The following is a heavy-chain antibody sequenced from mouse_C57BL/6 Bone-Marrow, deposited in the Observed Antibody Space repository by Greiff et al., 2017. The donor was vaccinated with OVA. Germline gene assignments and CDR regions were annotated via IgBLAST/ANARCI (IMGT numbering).Heavy chain of an antibody. J-gene: IGHJ4*01. CDR2: IDPENGDT. Sequence: DVKLQESGAELVRPGASVKLSCTASGFNIKDDYMHWVKQRPEQGLEWIGWIDPENGDTEYASKFQGKATITADTSSNTAYLQLSSLTSEDTAVYYCTTSGYLYAMDYWGQGTSVTVSS. V-gene: IGHV14-4*01. CDR3: TTSGYLYAMDY. CDR1: GFNIKDDY. D-gene: IGHD3-1*01.